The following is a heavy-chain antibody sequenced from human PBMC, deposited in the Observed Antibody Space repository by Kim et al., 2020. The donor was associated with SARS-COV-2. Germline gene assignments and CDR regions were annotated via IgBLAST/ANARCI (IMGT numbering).Heavy chain of an antibody. D-gene: IGHD4-4*01. V-gene: IGHV6-1*01. CDR3: ARALHSERDAFDV. Sequence: DYAISVKGRITNNVDTSKNQFSLQLNSVTPEDTAIYYCARALHSERDAFDVWGQGTVVALSS. J-gene: IGHJ3*01.